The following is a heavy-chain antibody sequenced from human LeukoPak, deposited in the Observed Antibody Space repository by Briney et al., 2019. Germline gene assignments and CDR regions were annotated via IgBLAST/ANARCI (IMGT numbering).Heavy chain of an antibody. V-gene: IGHV4-59*08. Sequence: SETLSLTCTVSGGSISSYYWSWIRQPPGKGLEWIGYIYYSGSTNYNPSLKSRVTISVDTSKNQFSLKLSSVTAADTAVYYCARHPRNYYYYYYYMDVWGKGTTVTVSS. CDR3: ARHPRNYYYYYYYMDV. J-gene: IGHJ6*03. CDR1: GGSISSYY. CDR2: IYYSGST.